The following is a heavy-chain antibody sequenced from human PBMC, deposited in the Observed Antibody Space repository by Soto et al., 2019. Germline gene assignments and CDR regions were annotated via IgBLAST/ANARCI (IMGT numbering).Heavy chain of an antibody. J-gene: IGHJ3*02. CDR3: VRELYSSSWYVRALDI. CDR1: GDTFTGYS. CDR2: INPSVGTT. D-gene: IGHD6-13*01. Sequence: QVKLVQSGAEVKKPGASVKVSCKASGDTFTGYSLHWVRQAPGQGLEWMGIINPSVGTTNYAQTSQDRVTMTRDTSTKTVYMELSSLKSEDTAVYYCVRELYSSSWYVRALDICGQGTMGTVSS. V-gene: IGHV1-46*03.